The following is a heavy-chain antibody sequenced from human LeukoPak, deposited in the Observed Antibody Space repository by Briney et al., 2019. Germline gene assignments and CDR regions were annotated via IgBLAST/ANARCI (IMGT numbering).Heavy chain of an antibody. CDR1: GFTFSSYG. CDR2: ISYDGSNK. D-gene: IGHD6-13*01. J-gene: IGHJ4*02. Sequence: GGSLRLSCAASGFTFSSYGMHWVRQAPGKGLEWVAVISYDGSNKYYADSVKGRFTISRDNSKNTLYLQMNSLRAEDTAVYYCAREHIAAAGTSDYWGQGTLVTVSS. CDR3: AREHIAAAGTSDY. V-gene: IGHV3-30*19.